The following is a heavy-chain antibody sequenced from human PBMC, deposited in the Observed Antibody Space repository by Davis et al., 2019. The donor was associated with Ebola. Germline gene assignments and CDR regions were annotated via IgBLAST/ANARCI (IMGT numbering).Heavy chain of an antibody. D-gene: IGHD5-12*01. CDR1: GGTFSSHA. Sequence: AASVTVSCKASGGTFSSHAISWVRQAPGQGLEWMGKIIPILGIANYAQKFQGRVTITADKSTSTAYMELSSLRSADTAVYYCAREVSLAGLVAYFDSWGQGTLVTVSS. V-gene: IGHV1-69*04. J-gene: IGHJ4*02. CDR2: IIPILGIA. CDR3: AREVSLAGLVAYFDS.